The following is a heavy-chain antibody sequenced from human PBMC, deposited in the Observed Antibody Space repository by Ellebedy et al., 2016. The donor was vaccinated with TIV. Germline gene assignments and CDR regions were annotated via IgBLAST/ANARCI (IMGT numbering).Heavy chain of an antibody. CDR2: IKEDGSEE. CDR3: TNGGLSNSPRHYFDS. CDR1: GFTFSLNW. D-gene: IGHD5/OR15-5a*01. V-gene: IGHV3-7*03. J-gene: IGHJ4*02. Sequence: PGGSLRLSCAASGFTFSLNWMYWVRQAPGKGLEWVANIKEDGSEEYYVDSVKGRFTISRDNSKNTLYLQMNSLRADDTALYYCTNGGLSNSPRHYFDSWGQGTLVTVSS.